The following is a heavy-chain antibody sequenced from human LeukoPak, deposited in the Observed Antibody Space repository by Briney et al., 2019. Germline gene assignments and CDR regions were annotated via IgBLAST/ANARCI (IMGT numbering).Heavy chain of an antibody. D-gene: IGHD3-9*01. CDR1: GFTFSSYS. CDR2: ISSSSSYI. V-gene: IGHV3-21*01. J-gene: IGHJ2*01. Sequence: GGSLSLSCAASGFTFSSYSMNWVRQAPGKGLEWVSSISSSSSYIYYADSVKGRFTISRDNAKNSLYLQMNSLRAEDTAVYYCARDTGYYDILTGPYWYFDLWGRGTLVTVSS. CDR3: ARDTGYYDILTGPYWYFDL.